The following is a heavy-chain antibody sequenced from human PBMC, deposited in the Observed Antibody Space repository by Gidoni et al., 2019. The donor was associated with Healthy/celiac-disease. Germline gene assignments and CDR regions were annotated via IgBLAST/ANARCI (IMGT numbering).Heavy chain of an antibody. V-gene: IGHV3-21*01. D-gene: IGHD2-15*01. CDR3: VRYCSGGSCYSPYYFDY. Sequence: YSMNWVRQAPGKGLEWVSSISSSSSYIYYADSVKGRFTISRDNAKNSLYLQMNSLRAEDTAVYYCVRYCSGGSCYSPYYFDYWGQGTLVTVSS. CDR1: YS. J-gene: IGHJ4*02. CDR2: ISSSSSYI.